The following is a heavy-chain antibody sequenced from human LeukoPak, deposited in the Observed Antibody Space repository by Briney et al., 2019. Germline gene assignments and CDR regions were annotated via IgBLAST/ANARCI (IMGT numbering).Heavy chain of an antibody. D-gene: IGHD2/OR15-2a*01. CDR2: INHSGST. CDR1: GGSFSGYY. V-gene: IGHV4-34*01. CDR3: ASGGDSTFDY. J-gene: IGHJ4*02. Sequence: SETLSLTCAVYGGSFSGYYWSWIRQPPGKGLEWIREINHSGSTNYNPSLKSRVTISVDTSKNQFSLKLSSVTAADTAVYYCASGGDSTFDYWGQGTLVTVSS.